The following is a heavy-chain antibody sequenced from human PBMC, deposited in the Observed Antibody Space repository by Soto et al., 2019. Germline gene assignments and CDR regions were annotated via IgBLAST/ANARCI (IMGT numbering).Heavy chain of an antibody. J-gene: IGHJ6*02. CDR1: GFTFNIYA. D-gene: IGHD1-26*01. CDR2: ISGSGGSM. V-gene: IGHV3-23*01. CDR3: AKDWGRGGATDDYYYALAV. Sequence: EVQVLESGGGLVQPGGSLRLSCAASGFTFNIYAMSWVRQAPGKGLEWVSIISGSGGSMYYADSVKGRFTISRDNSKNPVYLQMNRLRAEDTAVYYCAKDWGRGGATDDYYYALAVWGQGTTVTVSS.